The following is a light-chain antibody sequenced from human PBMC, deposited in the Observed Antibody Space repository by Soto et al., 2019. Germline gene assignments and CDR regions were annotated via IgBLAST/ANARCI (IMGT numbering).Light chain of an antibody. CDR2: DAS. J-gene: IGKJ4*01. CDR3: QQYGSFS. CDR1: QSVSSY. Sequence: EIVLTQSPATLSLSPGERATLSCRASQSVSSYLAWYQQKPGQAPRLLIYDASNRATGIPARFSGSGSGTDFTLTISSLEPEDFAVYYCQQYGSFSFGGGTKVEIK. V-gene: IGKV3-11*01.